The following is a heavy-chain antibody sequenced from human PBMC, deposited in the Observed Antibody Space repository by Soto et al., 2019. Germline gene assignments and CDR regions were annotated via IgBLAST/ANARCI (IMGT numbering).Heavy chain of an antibody. J-gene: IGHJ4*02. Sequence: SVKVSCKASGGTFSSYTISWVRQAPGQGLEWMGRIIPILGIANYAQKFQGRVTITADKSTSTAYMELSSLTSDDTAVYYCARESSSSCHDYWGQGTLVTVSS. CDR1: GGTFSSYT. D-gene: IGHD6-13*01. CDR2: IIPILGIA. V-gene: IGHV1-69*04. CDR3: ARESSSSCHDY.